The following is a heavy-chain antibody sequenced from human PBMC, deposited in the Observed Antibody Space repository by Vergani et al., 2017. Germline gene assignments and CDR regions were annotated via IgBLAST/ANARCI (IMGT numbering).Heavy chain of an antibody. CDR3: ASSGYSGSPGSFEDY. D-gene: IGHD1-26*01. Sequence: QVQLVQSGAEVKKPGASVKVSCKASCYTFTSYGISWVRQAPGQGLEWMGWISAYNGNTNYAQKLQGRVTMTTDTSTSTAYMELRSLRSDDTAVYYCASSGYSGSPGSFEDYWGQGTLVTVSS. CDR1: CYTFTSYG. J-gene: IGHJ4*02. CDR2: ISAYNGNT. V-gene: IGHV1-18*01.